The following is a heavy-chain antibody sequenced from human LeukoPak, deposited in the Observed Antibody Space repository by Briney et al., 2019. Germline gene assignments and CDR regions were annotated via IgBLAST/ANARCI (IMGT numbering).Heavy chain of an antibody. D-gene: IGHD5-24*01. V-gene: IGHV3-30*18. CDR1: GFTFSSYG. Sequence: PGGSLRLSCAASGFTFSSYGMHWVRQAPGKGLEWVAVISYDGSNKYYADSVKGRFTISRDNSKNTLYLQMNSLRAEDTAVYYCAKSVRWPDYWGQGTLVTVSS. CDR3: AKSVRWPDY. J-gene: IGHJ4*02. CDR2: ISYDGSNK.